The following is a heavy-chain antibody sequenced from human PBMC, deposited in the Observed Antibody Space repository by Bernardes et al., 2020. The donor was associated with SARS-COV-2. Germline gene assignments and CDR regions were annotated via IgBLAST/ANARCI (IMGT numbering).Heavy chain of an antibody. J-gene: IGHJ4*02. CDR2: KYYSGST. CDR1: VDAGRSGSYY. Sequence: TLSLTCSVSVDAGRSGSYYWSWIRQPPGKGLEWIGYKYYSGSTKYNPSLKSRVTISVDTSKNQFSLKLSSVTAADTAVYYCARGEEAITTFGVVPRFDHWGQGTLVTVSS. D-gene: IGHD3-3*01. V-gene: IGHV4-61*01. CDR3: ARGEEAITTFGVVPRFDH.